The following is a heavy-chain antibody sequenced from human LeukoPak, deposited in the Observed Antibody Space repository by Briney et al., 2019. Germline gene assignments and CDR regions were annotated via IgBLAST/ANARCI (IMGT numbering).Heavy chain of an antibody. CDR1: GFTFSSYA. D-gene: IGHD5-18*01. CDR2: ISYDGSNK. J-gene: IGHJ4*02. Sequence: GGSLRLSCAASGFTFSSYAMHWVRQAPGKGLEWVAVISYDGSNKYYADSVKGRFTISRDNSKNTLYLQMNSLRAEDTAVYYCARDILPVQLWFSFDYWGQGTLVTVSS. V-gene: IGHV3-30-3*01. CDR3: ARDILPVQLWFSFDY.